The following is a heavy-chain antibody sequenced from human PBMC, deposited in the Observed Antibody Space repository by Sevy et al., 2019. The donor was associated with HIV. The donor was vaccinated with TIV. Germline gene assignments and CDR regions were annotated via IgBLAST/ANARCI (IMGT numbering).Heavy chain of an antibody. CDR1: GFTFSSYN. D-gene: IGHD3-22*01. V-gene: IGHV3-21*01. CDR2: ITGDSSYM. Sequence: GGSQRLSCAASGFTFSSYNMNWVRQAPGKGLEWISSITGDSSYMYDADSVKGRFTISRDNAKNSWYLHMNGLRAEDTAVYYCARDRPTLNYHASSGYNYYFDSWGQGTLVTVSS. CDR3: ARDRPTLNYHASSGYNYYFDS. J-gene: IGHJ4*02.